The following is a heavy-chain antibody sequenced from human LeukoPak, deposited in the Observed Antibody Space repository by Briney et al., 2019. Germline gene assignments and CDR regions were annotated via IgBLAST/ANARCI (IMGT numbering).Heavy chain of an antibody. J-gene: IGHJ4*02. CDR1: GFTFSSYW. CDR3: AKGVDIWFGELLSLDY. V-gene: IGHV3-23*01. D-gene: IGHD3-10*01. CDR2: VSGSGGST. Sequence: QPGGSLRLSCAASGFTFSSYWMSWVRQAPGKGLEWVSVVSGSGGSTYYADSVKGRFTISRDNSKNTLYLQMNSLRADDTAIYYCAKGVDIWFGELLSLDYWGQGTLVTVSS.